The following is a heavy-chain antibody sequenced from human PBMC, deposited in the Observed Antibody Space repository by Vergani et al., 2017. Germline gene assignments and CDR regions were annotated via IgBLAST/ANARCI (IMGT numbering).Heavy chain of an antibody. CDR1: GYTFTDYY. V-gene: IGHV1-69-2*01. J-gene: IGHJ5*02. D-gene: IGHD2-2*01. Sequence: EVRLVQSAAEVKRPGATVKISCKVFGYTFTDYYIHWVQQAPGKGLEWMGLVDPEDGDRIYSDRFQGRVTITADKYTDTVYMELRSLRLEDTAVYYCARRGLVCDSSPCYAGHDFDPWGRGTLVTVSS. CDR2: VDPEDGDR. CDR3: ARRGLVCDSSPCYAGHDFDP.